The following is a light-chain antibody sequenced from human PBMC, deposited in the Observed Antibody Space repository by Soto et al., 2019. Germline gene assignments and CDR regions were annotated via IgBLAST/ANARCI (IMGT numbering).Light chain of an antibody. CDR2: GNS. V-gene: IGLV1-40*01. CDR3: QSYDSSLSGWV. CDR1: SSNIGAGYD. J-gene: IGLJ3*02. Sequence: QLVLTQPPSVSGAPGQRVTISCTESSSNIGAGYDVHWYQQLPGTAPKLLIYGNSNRPSGVPDRFSGSKSGTSASLAITGLQAEDEADYYCQSYDSSLSGWVFGGGTKPTVL.